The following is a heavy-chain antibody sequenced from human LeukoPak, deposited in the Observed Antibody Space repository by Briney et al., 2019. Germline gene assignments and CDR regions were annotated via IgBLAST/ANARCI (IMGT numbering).Heavy chain of an antibody. Sequence: GGSLRLSCAASGFPFSTYSMNWVRQAPGKGLEWVSYISGSSSAIYYADSVKGRFTISRDNAKNSLYLQMNSLRAEDTAVYYCAREDSGYEYAIFDYWGQGTLVTVSS. J-gene: IGHJ4*02. D-gene: IGHD5-12*01. CDR2: ISGSSSAI. V-gene: IGHV3-48*04. CDR3: AREDSGYEYAIFDY. CDR1: GFPFSTYS.